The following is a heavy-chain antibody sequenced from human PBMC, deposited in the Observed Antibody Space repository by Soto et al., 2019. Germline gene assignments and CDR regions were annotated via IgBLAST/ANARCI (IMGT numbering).Heavy chain of an antibody. D-gene: IGHD3-3*01. Sequence: TLSLTCTVSGGSISSGGYYWSWIRQHPGKGLEWIGYIYYSGSTYYNPSLKSRVTISVDTSKNQFSLKLSSVTAADTAVYYCARDPGLRFLEWLPKPGYYYYXMDGWGQRTTVTVSS. CDR1: GGSISSGGYY. J-gene: IGHJ6*02. CDR2: IYYSGST. V-gene: IGHV4-31*03. CDR3: ARDPGLRFLEWLPKPGYYYYXMDG.